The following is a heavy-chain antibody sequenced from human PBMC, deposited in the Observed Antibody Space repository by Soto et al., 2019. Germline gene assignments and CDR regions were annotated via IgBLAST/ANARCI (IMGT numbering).Heavy chain of an antibody. D-gene: IGHD3-3*01. CDR1: GFTFSSYG. CDR3: AKGAVLRFLEWLGGMDV. V-gene: IGHV3-30*18. J-gene: IGHJ6*02. Sequence: GGSLRLSCAASGFTFSSYGMHWVRQAPGKGLEWVAVISYDGSNKYYADSVKGRFTISRDNSKNTLYLQMNSLRAEDTAVYYCAKGAVLRFLEWLGGMDVWGQGTTVTVSS. CDR2: ISYDGSNK.